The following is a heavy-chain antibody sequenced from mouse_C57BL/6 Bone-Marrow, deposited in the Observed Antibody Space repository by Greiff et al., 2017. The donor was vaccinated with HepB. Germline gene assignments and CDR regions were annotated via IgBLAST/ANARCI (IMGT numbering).Heavy chain of an antibody. CDR3: TRGGSMDY. V-gene: IGHV5-9-1*02. J-gene: IGHJ4*01. CDR1: GFTFSSYA. CDR2: ISRDDDYI. Sequence: EVMLVESGAGLVKPGGSLKLSCAASGFTFSSYAMSWVRQTPEKRLEWVAYISRDDDYIYYADTVKGRYTISRDNAKNTRYLQVSSLKSEYTAMYYCTRGGSMDYWGQGTSVTVSS.